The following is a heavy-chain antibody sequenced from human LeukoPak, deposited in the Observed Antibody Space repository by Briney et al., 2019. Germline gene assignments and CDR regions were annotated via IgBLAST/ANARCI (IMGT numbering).Heavy chain of an antibody. CDR1: GYTFTSYD. CDR2: MNPNSGNT. CDR3: ASYSSSWYDRAFDY. Sequence: ASVKVSCKASGYTFTSYDINWVRQATGQGLEWMGWMNPNSGNTGYAQKFQGRVTMTRSTSISTAYMELSSLRSEDTAVYYCASYSSSWYDRAFDYWGQGTLVTVSS. J-gene: IGHJ4*02. D-gene: IGHD6-13*01. V-gene: IGHV1-8*01.